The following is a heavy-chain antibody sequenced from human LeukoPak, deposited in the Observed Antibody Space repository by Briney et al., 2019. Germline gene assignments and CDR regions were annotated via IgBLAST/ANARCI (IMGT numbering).Heavy chain of an antibody. CDR3: ARGLHDRSWYGAH. D-gene: IGHD6-13*01. CDR1: GFTFSDHT. V-gene: IGHV3-30*04. J-gene: IGHJ4*02. Sequence: GGSLRLSCAASGFTFSDHTMQWVRQAPGKGLEWVALLPPDGSYQYYADSLKGRFTISRDNFKNALYLQMNSLRLEDTAVYYCARGLHDRSWYGAHWGQGTLLSVSS. CDR2: LPPDGSYQ.